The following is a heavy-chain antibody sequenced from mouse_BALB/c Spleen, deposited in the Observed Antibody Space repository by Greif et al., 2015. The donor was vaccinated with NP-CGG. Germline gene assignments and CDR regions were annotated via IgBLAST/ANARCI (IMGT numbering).Heavy chain of an antibody. D-gene: IGHD1-1*01. V-gene: IGHV5-17*02. J-gene: IGHJ4*01. CDR3: ARTTVVAYYAMDY. CDR2: ISSGRSTI. CDR1: GFTFSSFG. Sequence: EVKVVESGGGLVQPGGSRKLSCAASGFTFSSFGMHWVRQAPEKGLEWVAYISSGRSTIYYADTVKGRFTISRDNPKNTLFLQMTSLRSEDTAMYYCARTTVVAYYAMDYWGQGTSVTVSS.